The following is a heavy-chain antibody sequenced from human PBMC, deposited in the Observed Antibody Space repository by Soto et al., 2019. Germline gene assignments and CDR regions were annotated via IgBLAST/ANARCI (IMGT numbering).Heavy chain of an antibody. V-gene: IGHV4-31*03. J-gene: IGHJ6*02. CDR1: GGSISSGGYY. Sequence: PSETLSLTCTVSGGSISSGGYYWSWIRQHPGKGLERIGYIYNSGNTYYNPSLKRRVSKSVDTSKKQLSLQLSSVTAADTAVYYCARATKYDYGSGSLYVWGQGTTVTVSS. D-gene: IGHD3-10*01. CDR2: IYNSGNT. CDR3: ARATKYDYGSGSLYV.